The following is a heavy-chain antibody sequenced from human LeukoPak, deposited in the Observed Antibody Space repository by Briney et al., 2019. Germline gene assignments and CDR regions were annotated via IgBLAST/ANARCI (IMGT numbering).Heavy chain of an antibody. V-gene: IGHV3-30*04. CDR3: ARGPYCSGGSCYLNY. J-gene: IGHJ4*02. CDR1: GFTFSSYA. D-gene: IGHD2-15*01. Sequence: PGRSLRVSCAASGFTFSSYAMHWVRQAPGKGLEWVAVISYDGSNKYYADSVKGRFTISRDNSKNTLYLQMNSLRAEDTAVYYCARGPYCSGGSCYLNYWGQGTLVTVSS. CDR2: ISYDGSNK.